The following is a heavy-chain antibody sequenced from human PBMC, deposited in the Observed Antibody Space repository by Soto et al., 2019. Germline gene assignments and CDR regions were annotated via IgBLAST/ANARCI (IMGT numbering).Heavy chain of an antibody. CDR3: ARVRGIAGSYYYYMDV. CDR1: GYTFTSYY. D-gene: IGHD6-13*01. CDR2: INPSGGST. Sequence: GASVKVSCKASGYTFTSYYMHWVRQAPGQGLEWMGIINPSGGSTSYAQKFQGRVTMTRDTSTSTVYMELSSLRSEDTAVYYCARVRGIAGSYYYYMDVWGKGTTVTVSS. V-gene: IGHV1-46*01. J-gene: IGHJ6*03.